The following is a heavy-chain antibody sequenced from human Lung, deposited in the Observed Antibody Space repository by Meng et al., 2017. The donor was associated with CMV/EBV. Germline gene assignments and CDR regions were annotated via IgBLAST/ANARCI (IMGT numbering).Heavy chain of an antibody. Sequence: SGPTLVKPTQTLTLACTFSGFSLSDSGEGVGWIRQPPGKALEWLALIFWNDDKRYSPFLKTRLTITKDTSRNQVVLTMTNMDPVDTAIYYCARLRFLKLSEYWGQGTLVTVSS. V-gene: IGHV2-5*01. CDR1: GFSLSDSGEG. CDR3: ARLRFLKLSEY. J-gene: IGHJ4*02. D-gene: IGHD3-3*01. CDR2: IFWNDDK.